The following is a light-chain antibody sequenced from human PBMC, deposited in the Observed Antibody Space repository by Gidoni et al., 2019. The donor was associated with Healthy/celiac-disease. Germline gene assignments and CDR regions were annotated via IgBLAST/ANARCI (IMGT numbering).Light chain of an antibody. Sequence: DIQMTQSPSSLSASVGDRVTITCRASQSISRYLNCYQQKPGKAPKVLIYAASSLQSGVPSRFSGSGSGTDFTLTISSLQPEDFATYYCQQSYSPLLTFGGGTKVEIK. V-gene: IGKV1-39*01. CDR1: QSISRY. J-gene: IGKJ4*01. CDR3: QQSYSPLLT. CDR2: AAS.